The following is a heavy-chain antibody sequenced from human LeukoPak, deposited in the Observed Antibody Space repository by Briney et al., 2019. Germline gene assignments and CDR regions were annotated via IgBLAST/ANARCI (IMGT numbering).Heavy chain of an antibody. CDR1: GYNFANFW. Sequence: GESLKISCKGSGYNFANFWIAWVRQMPGKGLEWVGIIYPGDSDARYSPSFEGQVTISADKSISTAYLQWSSLKASDTAMYYCARTYYYDTGGYSPFDYWGQGTLVTVSS. CDR2: IYPGDSDA. CDR3: ARTYYYDTGGYSPFDY. V-gene: IGHV5-51*01. J-gene: IGHJ4*02. D-gene: IGHD3-22*01.